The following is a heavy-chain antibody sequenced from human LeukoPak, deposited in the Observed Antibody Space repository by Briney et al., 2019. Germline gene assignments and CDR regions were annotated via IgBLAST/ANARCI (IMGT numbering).Heavy chain of an antibody. V-gene: IGHV1-69*13. CDR1: GGTFSSYA. J-gene: IGHJ3*02. CDR3: ARVFATVVAYDAFDI. Sequence: ASVKVSCKASGGTFSSYAITWVRQAPGQGLEWMGGIIPIFGTANYAQKFQGRVTITADESTSTAYMELSSLRSEDTAVYYCARVFATVVAYDAFDIWGQGTMVTVSS. D-gene: IGHD4-23*01. CDR2: IIPIFGTA.